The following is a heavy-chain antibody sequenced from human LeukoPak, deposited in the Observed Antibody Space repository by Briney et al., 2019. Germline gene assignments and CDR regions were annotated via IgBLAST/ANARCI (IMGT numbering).Heavy chain of an antibody. CDR1: GGSISSGGYY. V-gene: IGHV4-30-2*01. CDR3: ARAWDTAMFGSY. J-gene: IGHJ4*02. D-gene: IGHD5-18*01. Sequence: SETLSLTCTVSGGSISSGGYYWSWIRQPPGKGLEWIGYIYHSGSTYYNPSLKSRVTISVDRSKNQFSLKLSSVTAADTAVYYCARAWDTAMFGSYWGQGTLVTVSS. CDR2: IYHSGST.